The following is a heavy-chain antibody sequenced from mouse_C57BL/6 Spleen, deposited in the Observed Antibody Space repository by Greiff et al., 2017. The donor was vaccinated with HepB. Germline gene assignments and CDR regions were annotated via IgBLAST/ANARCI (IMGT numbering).Heavy chain of an antibody. D-gene: IGHD5-5*01. J-gene: IGHJ3*01. Sequence: VQLQQSGPELVKPGASVKISCKASGYAFSSSWMNWVKQRPGKGLEWIGRIYPGDGDTNYNGKFKGKATLTADKSSSTAYMQLSSLTSEDSAVYFCAISTYFAYWGQGTLVTVSA. CDR3: AISTYFAY. V-gene: IGHV1-82*01. CDR2: IYPGDGDT. CDR1: GYAFSSSW.